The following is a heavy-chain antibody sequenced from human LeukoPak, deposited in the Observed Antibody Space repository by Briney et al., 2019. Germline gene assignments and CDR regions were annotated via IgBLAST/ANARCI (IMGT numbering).Heavy chain of an antibody. Sequence: SVKVSCKASGYTFTSYGISWVRQAPGQGLEWMGGIIPIFGTANYAQKFQGRVTITADESTSTAYMELSSLRSEDTAVYYCARGAGQSAYYYYYYMDVWGKGTTVTVSS. D-gene: IGHD3-10*01. J-gene: IGHJ6*03. CDR2: IIPIFGTA. CDR3: ARGAGQSAYYYYYYMDV. V-gene: IGHV1-69*13. CDR1: GYTFTSYG.